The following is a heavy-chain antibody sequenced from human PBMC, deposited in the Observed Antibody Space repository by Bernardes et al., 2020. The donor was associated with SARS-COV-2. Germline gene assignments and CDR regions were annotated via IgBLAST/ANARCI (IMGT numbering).Heavy chain of an antibody. Sequence: GSLRLSCAVSGFTFSSYWMHWVCPAPGKGLVWVSRINSDGSSTSYADSVKCRFIISRDNTKNTQYLQMNSLRAEDTAVYYCALLLYWFDPWGQGTLVTVSS. V-gene: IGHV3-74*01. CDR2: INSDGSST. J-gene: IGHJ5*02. D-gene: IGHD2-2*01. CDR1: GFTFSSYW. CDR3: ALLLYWFDP.